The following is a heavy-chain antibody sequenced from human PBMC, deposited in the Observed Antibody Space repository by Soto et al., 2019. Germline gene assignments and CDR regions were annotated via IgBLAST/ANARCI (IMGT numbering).Heavy chain of an antibody. CDR3: CSGGDSGSYYKRYYYYGIDL. CDR1: GGSISSYY. J-gene: IGHJ6*02. CDR2: IYYSGST. D-gene: IGHD3-10*01. V-gene: IGHV4-59*01. Sequence: SETLSLTCTVSGGSISSYYWSWIRQPPGKGLEWIGYIYYSGSTNYNPSLKSRVTISVDTSKNQFSLKLSSVTAADTAVYYFCSGGDSGSYYKRYYYYGIDLWGRGTQVTVSS.